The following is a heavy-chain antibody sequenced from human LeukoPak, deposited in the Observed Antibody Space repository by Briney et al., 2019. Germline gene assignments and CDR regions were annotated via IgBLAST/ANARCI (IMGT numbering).Heavy chain of an antibody. CDR2: INAGNGNT. V-gene: IGHV1-3*01. J-gene: IGHJ5*02. Sequence: ASVKVSCKASGYIFTNYAIHWVRQAPGQRLEWMGWINAGNGNTKYSQKFQGRVSITRDTSANTVYMELSSLRSEDTAVYCCAREGHASGNYFNGWFDPWGQGTLVTVSS. CDR3: AREGHASGNYFNGWFDP. D-gene: IGHD3-10*01. CDR1: GYIFTNYA.